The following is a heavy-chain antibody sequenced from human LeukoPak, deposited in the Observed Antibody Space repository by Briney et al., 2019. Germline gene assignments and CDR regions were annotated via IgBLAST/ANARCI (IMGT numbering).Heavy chain of an antibody. J-gene: IGHJ5*02. V-gene: IGHV1-2*02. CDR2: INPNSGGT. CDR3: ARDLDCSSTSCTNRFDP. D-gene: IGHD2-2*01. CDR1: GYTFTGYY. Sequence: ASVKVSCKASGYTFTGYYMHWVRQAPGQGLEWMGWINPNSGGTNYAQKFQGRVTMTRDTSISTAYMELSRLRSDDTAVYYCARDLDCSSTSCTNRFDPWGQGTLVTVSS.